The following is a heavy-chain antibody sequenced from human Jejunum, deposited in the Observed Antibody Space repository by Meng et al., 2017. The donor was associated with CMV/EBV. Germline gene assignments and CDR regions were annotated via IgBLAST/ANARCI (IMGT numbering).Heavy chain of an antibody. J-gene: IGHJ4*02. CDR2: ITWNSRSI. CDR3: TKVGGQLAREYYFDS. D-gene: IGHD6-6*01. V-gene: IGHV3-9*01. Sequence: FTFDGYAMHWVRQAPGKGLEWVSGITWNSRSIGYADSVKDRFTISRDNAKNSLYLEMNSLRAEDTALYYCTKVGGQLAREYYFDSWGQGTLVTVSS. CDR1: FTFDGYA.